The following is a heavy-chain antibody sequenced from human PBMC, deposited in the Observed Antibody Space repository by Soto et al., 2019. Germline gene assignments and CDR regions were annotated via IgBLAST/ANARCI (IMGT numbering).Heavy chain of an antibody. J-gene: IGHJ6*02. D-gene: IGHD6-13*01. Sequence: GESLKISCKGSGYSFTSYWIGWVRQMPGKGLEWMGIIYPGDSDTRYSPSFQGQVTISADKSISTAYLQWSSLKASDTAMYYCARQGGRSSWTDYPYYYYGMDVWGQGTTVTVSS. CDR3: ARQGGRSSWTDYPYYYYGMDV. V-gene: IGHV5-51*01. CDR1: GYSFTSYW. CDR2: IYPGDSDT.